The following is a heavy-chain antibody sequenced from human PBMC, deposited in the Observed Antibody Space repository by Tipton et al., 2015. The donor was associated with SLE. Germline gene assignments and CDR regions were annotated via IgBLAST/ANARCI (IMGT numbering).Heavy chain of an antibody. Sequence: SLRLSCAASGFTFSDYYMSWIRQAPGKGLEWISYISNSGTTMFYADSVKGRFTISRDNAKNSLYYCARDHYYPDGRGVYTFDIWGQGTKVTVSS. CDR3: FDI. CDR1: GFTFSDYY. D-gene: IGHD3-22*01. CDR2: ISNSGTTM. V-gene: IGHV3-11*01. J-gene: IGHJ3*02.